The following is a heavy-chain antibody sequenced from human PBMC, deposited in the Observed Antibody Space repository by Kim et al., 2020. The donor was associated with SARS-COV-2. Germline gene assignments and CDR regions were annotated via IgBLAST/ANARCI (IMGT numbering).Heavy chain of an antibody. CDR1: GGSISSGGYY. Sequence: SETLSLTCTVSGGSISSGGYYWNWIRQHPGKGLEWIAYIYYSGPTYYNPSLKSRVTMSVDTSKNQFSLKLSSVTAADTAVYYRAREYGGNVGSYFDYWGQGTLVTVSS. CDR2: IYYSGPT. J-gene: IGHJ4*02. D-gene: IGHD2-15*01. CDR3: AREYGGNVGSYFDY. V-gene: IGHV4-31*03.